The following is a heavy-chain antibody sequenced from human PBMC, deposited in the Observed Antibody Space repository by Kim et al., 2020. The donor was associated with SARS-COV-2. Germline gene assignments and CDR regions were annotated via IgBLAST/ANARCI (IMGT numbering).Heavy chain of an antibody. CDR1: GGTVSTNG. CDR2: IWYDGSEK. CDR3: TSVSRSGSHTAYFDY. Sequence: SLRLSCAASGGTVSTNGMHWVRQAPGKGLEWVAVIWYDGSEKYYADSVKGRFTISRDNSKNTLYLQMNSVRAEDTALYFCTSVSRSGSHTAYFDYWGQGTLVTVSS. J-gene: IGHJ4*02. D-gene: IGHD1-26*01. V-gene: IGHV3-33*01.